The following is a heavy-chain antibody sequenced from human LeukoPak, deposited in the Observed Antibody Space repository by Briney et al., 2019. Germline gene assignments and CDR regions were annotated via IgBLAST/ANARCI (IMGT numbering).Heavy chain of an antibody. D-gene: IGHD3-22*01. CDR2: IYTSGST. CDR1: GGSISSYY. V-gene: IGHV4-4*07. Sequence: SSETLSLTCTVSGGSISSYYWSWIRQPAGKGLEWIGRIYTSGSTNYNPSLKSRVTMSVDTSKNQFSLKLSSVTAADTAVYYCARDRPYYYDSSGYSFDYWGQGTLVTVSS. J-gene: IGHJ4*02. CDR3: ARDRPYYYDSSGYSFDY.